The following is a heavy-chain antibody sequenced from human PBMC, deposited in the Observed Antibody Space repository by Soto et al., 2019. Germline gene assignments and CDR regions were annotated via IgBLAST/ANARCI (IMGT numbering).Heavy chain of an antibody. CDR3: TRDASTAHKPSYYYYNMDV. J-gene: IGHJ6*03. D-gene: IGHD2-15*01. Sequence: EEQLVESGGGLIKPGGSLRLSCVVSGFTFSDYTLNWVRQAPGRGLEWVSSISTTSSDIYYADSVKGRFTISRANAKNSLYLQIESLTADDTAVYYCTRDASTAHKPSYYYYNMDVCGRGSKVTV. V-gene: IGHV3-21*01. CDR2: ISTTSSDI. CDR1: GFTFSDYT.